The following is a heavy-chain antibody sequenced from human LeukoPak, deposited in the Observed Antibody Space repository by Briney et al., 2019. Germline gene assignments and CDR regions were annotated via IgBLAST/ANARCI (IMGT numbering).Heavy chain of an antibody. Sequence: GGSLRLSCAASRFTFNSYAMSWVRQAPGKGLEWVSVIGGSNGITFYVGSAKGRFTISRDNSKDTLYLQMNSSRAEDTAVYYCARNENSGWGYFDYWGQGTLVTVSS. V-gene: IGHV3-23*01. D-gene: IGHD5-12*01. CDR3: ARNENSGWGYFDY. CDR1: RFTFNSYA. J-gene: IGHJ4*02. CDR2: IGGSNGIT.